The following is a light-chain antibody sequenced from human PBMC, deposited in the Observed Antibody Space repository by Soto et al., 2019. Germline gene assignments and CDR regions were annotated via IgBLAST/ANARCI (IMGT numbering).Light chain of an antibody. Sequence: NFMLTQPHSVSESPGKTVTISCTRDSGGIASTYVQWYQQRPGSAPNTVIYEDNHRPSGVPDRFSGSIDTSSNSASLTISGLTTEDEADYYCQSYDTSNHVVFGGGTKLTVL. CDR3: QSYDTSNHVV. J-gene: IGLJ2*01. V-gene: IGLV6-57*04. CDR1: SGGIASTY. CDR2: EDN.